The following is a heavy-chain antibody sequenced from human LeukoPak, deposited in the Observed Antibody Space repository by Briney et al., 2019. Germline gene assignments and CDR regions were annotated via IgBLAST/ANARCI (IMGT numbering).Heavy chain of an antibody. J-gene: IGHJ4*02. V-gene: IGHV3-23*01. CDR3: AKGHTDSGTGCDC. Sequence: GGSLRLSCAASGFTFSSYGMSWVRQAPGKGLEWVSGIRGDGGTTYYADSVKGQFAISRENSKNILYLQMNTRRVDDAAVYYCAKGHTDSGTGCDCWGRGTLVTVSS. CDR2: IRGDGGTT. CDR1: GFTFSSYG. D-gene: IGHD4-17*01.